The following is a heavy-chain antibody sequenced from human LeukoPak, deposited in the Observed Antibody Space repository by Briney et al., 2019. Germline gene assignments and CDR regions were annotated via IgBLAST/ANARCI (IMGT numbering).Heavy chain of an antibody. V-gene: IGHV3-9*01. D-gene: IGHD1/OR15-1a*01. CDR1: GFTFNYYW. Sequence: GGSLRLSCEASGFTFNYYWMHWVRQVPGKGLEWVGGINWNSGVIAYGASVKGRSTISRDNARNSLYLQVDSLRFEDTALYYCAKDLAVGTTPRVYAFDVWGQGALVTVSS. J-gene: IGHJ3*01. CDR2: INWNSGVI. CDR3: AKDLAVGTTPRVYAFDV.